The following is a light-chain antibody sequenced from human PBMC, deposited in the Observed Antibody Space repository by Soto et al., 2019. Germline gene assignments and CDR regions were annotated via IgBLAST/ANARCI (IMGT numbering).Light chain of an antibody. CDR1: QSVSSY. CDR3: QQRNTWPLT. J-gene: IGKJ4*01. Sequence: EIVLTQSPATLSLSPGERATLSCRASQSVSSYLAWYQQKPGQAPRLLIYDASNRATGIPARFSGSGSGTDFTLTISSLESEDSAVYYCQQRNTWPLTFGGGTKVEIK. V-gene: IGKV3-11*01. CDR2: DAS.